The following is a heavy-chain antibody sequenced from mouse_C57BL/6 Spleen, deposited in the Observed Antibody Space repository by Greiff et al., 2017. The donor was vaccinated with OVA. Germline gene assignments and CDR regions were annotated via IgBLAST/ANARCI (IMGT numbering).Heavy chain of an antibody. CDR3: ARKGYSNDWFAY. CDR2: IHPNSGST. Sequence: QVQLQQPGAELVKPGASVKLSCKASGYTFTSYWMHWVKQRPGQGLEWIGMIHPNSGSTNYNEKFKSKATLTVDKSSSTAYMQLCSLTSEDSAVYYCARKGYSNDWFAYWGQGTLVTVSA. D-gene: IGHD2-5*01. J-gene: IGHJ3*01. CDR1: GYTFTSYW. V-gene: IGHV1-64*01.